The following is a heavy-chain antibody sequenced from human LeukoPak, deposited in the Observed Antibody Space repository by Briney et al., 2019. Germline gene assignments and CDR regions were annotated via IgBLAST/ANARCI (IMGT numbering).Heavy chain of an antibody. D-gene: IGHD3-10*01. J-gene: IGHJ4*02. V-gene: IGHV1-18*01. CDR3: ASGSYYFDY. Sequence: GASVKVSCKASGYTFTSYGISWVRQAPGQGLQWMGLISPDNGDTKSAQNLQGRVILTTDTSTSTAYMELRSLRSDDTAVYYCASGSYYFDYLGQGTLATVSS. CDR2: ISPDNGDT. CDR1: GYTFTSYG.